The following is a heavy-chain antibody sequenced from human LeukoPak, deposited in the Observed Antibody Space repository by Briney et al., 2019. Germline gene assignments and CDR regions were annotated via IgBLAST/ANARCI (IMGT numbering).Heavy chain of an antibody. CDR1: GGSFSGYY. J-gene: IGHJ4*02. CDR2: INHSGST. CDR3: ARVTTGFVWYLDY. V-gene: IGHV4-34*01. D-gene: IGHD1-1*01. Sequence: PSETLSLTCAVYGGSFSGYYWSWIRQPPGKGLEWIGEINHSGSTNYNPSLKSRVTISVDTSKNQFSLKLRSVTAADTAVYYCARVTTGFVWYLDYWGQGTLVTVSS.